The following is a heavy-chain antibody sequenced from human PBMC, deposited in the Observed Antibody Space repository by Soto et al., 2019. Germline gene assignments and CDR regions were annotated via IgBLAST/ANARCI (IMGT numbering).Heavy chain of an antibody. D-gene: IGHD3-3*01. Sequence: ASVKVSCKASGYTFTGYYMHWVRQAPGQGLEWMGWINPNSGGTNYAQKFQGWVTMTRDTSISTAYMELSRLRSDDTAVYYCARGSVTIFGVVISPLGYWGQGTLVTVSS. CDR2: INPNSGGT. CDR1: GYTFTGYY. J-gene: IGHJ4*02. V-gene: IGHV1-2*04. CDR3: ARGSVTIFGVVISPLGY.